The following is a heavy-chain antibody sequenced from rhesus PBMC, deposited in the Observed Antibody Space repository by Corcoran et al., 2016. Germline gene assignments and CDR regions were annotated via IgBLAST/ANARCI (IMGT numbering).Heavy chain of an antibody. Sequence: QVKLQQRCEGLVKPSETLSLTCAVYGGSISGYFYWSWICQAPGKGLDWIGNIDGHSSTTDYNPVLKNRVTISKDTSKNQFSLKLSSVTAADTAVYYCARANNIWTGGWYFDLWGPGTPITISS. D-gene: IGHD3-3*01. J-gene: IGHJ2*01. CDR1: GGSISGYFY. V-gene: IGHV4-73*01. CDR2: IDGHSSTT. CDR3: ARANNIWTGGWYFDL.